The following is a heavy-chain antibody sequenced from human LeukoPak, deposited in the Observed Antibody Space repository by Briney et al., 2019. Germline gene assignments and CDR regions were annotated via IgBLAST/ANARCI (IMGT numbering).Heavy chain of an antibody. CDR2: VYYNGNT. J-gene: IGHJ2*01. D-gene: IGHD6-25*01. Sequence: SETLSLTCTVSGGSISNYFWSWIRQLPGKGLEWIGYVYYNGNTNCNPSLESRVTMSVDTSKNQFSLKLSSVTAADTAVYYCARVGGNWHFDLWGRGTLVTVSS. CDR3: ARVGGNWHFDL. CDR1: GGSISNYF. V-gene: IGHV4-59*08.